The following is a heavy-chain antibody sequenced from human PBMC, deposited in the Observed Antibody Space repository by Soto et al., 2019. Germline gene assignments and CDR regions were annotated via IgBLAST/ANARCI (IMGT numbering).Heavy chain of an antibody. J-gene: IGHJ5*02. D-gene: IGHD1-7*01. V-gene: IGHV3-73*01. CDR3: ARQGVALELDL. Sequence: SLRLSCAASGFTFNIAAIHWVRQASGKGLEWVGLIRNKANGYATAYAASVRGRITVSRDDSKNMAFLEINSLKSEDTAVYHCARQGVALELDLWGQGTLVTVS. CDR2: IRNKANGYAT. CDR1: GFTFNIAA.